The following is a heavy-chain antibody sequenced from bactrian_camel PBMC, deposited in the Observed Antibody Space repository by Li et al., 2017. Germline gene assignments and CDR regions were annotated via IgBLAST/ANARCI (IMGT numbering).Heavy chain of an antibody. CDR1: GGRGSRVC. J-gene: IGHJ4*01. CDR2: IFTGGSAT. V-gene: IGHV3S6*01. CDR3: AAGPTWACGGWNAGSYNY. Sequence: HVQLVESGGGSVQAGGSLRLSCAFSGGRGSRVCMGWFRQAPGKEREGVACIFTGGSATYYRDFVKDRFTISQDKAAATVFLQMNNLKPEESGTYYCAAGPTWACGGWNAGSYNYWGQGTQVTVS. D-gene: IGHD5*01.